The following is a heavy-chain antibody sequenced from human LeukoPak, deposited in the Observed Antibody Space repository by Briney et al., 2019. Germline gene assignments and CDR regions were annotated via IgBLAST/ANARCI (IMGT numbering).Heavy chain of an antibody. CDR2: IIPTFGTA. D-gene: IGHD6-13*01. CDR3: AREQEVAISGTFYMDV. CDR1: GGTFSSYA. V-gene: IGHV1-69*13. J-gene: IGHJ6*03. Sequence: SVKVSCKASGGTFSSYAISWVRQAPGQGLEWMGGIIPTFGTANYAQKFQGRVTITADESTSTAYMELSSLRSEDTAVYYCAREQEVAISGTFYMDVWGKGTTVTVSS.